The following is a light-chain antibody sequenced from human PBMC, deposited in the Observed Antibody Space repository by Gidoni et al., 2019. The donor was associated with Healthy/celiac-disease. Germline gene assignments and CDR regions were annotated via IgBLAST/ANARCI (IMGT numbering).Light chain of an antibody. CDR3: QQYNNWPIT. Sequence: EIVMTPSPATLSVSPRERATLSCRASQSIISTLAWYQQKPGQAPRLLIYGASTRATGIPARFSGSGSGTEFTLTISSLQSEDFAVYYCQQYNNWPITFGQGTRLEIK. V-gene: IGKV3-15*01. J-gene: IGKJ5*01. CDR2: GAS. CDR1: QSIIST.